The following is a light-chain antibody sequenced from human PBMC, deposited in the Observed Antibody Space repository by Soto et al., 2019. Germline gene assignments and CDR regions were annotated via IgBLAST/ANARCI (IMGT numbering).Light chain of an antibody. CDR1: SSNIGAGYD. CDR3: QSYDSSLNV. V-gene: IGLV1-40*01. Sequence: QTVVTQPPSVSGAPGQRVTISCTGSSSNIGAGYDVHWYQHLPGTAPKLLIYGNSNRPSGVPDRFSGSKSGTSASLAITGLQAEDEADYYCQSYDSSLNVFGGGTKLTVL. CDR2: GNS. J-gene: IGLJ2*01.